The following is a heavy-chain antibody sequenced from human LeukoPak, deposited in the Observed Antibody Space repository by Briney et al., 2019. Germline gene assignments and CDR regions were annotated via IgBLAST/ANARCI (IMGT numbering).Heavy chain of an antibody. J-gene: IGHJ4*02. CDR1: GGSINNYY. V-gene: IGHV4-59*01. Sequence: SETLSLTCTVSGGSINNYYWSWIRQPPGKGLEWIGYIYYSGSTNYNPSLKSRVTISVDTSKNQFSLKLSSVTAADTAVYYCAREVSFYYDSSGYLDYWGQGTLVTVSS. D-gene: IGHD3-22*01. CDR2: IYYSGST. CDR3: AREVSFYYDSSGYLDY.